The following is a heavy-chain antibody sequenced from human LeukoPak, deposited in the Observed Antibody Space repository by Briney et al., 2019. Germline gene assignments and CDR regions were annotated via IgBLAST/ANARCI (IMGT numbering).Heavy chain of an antibody. D-gene: IGHD6-19*01. J-gene: IGHJ3*02. CDR1: GYTFTGYY. CDR3: ATLGIAVAGNQGRAASDAFDI. Sequence: GASVKVSCKASGYTFTGYYMHWVRQAPGQGHEWMGWINPNSGGTNYAQKFQGWVTMTRDTSISTAYMELSRLRSDDTAVYYCATLGIAVAGNQGRAASDAFDIWGQGTMVTVSS. V-gene: IGHV1-2*04. CDR2: INPNSGGT.